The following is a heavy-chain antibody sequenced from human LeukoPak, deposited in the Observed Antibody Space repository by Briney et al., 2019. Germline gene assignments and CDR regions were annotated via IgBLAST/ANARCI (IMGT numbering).Heavy chain of an antibody. J-gene: IGHJ4*02. CDR2: IYYSGST. V-gene: IGHV4-59*01. Sequence: PSETLSLTCTVSGGSISSYYWSWIRQPPGKGLEWIGYIYYSGSTNYNPSLKSRVTISVDTSKNQFSLKLSSVTAADTAVYYCARFDGYTFDYWGQGTLVTVSS. D-gene: IGHD5-12*01. CDR3: ARFDGYTFDY. CDR1: GGSISSYY.